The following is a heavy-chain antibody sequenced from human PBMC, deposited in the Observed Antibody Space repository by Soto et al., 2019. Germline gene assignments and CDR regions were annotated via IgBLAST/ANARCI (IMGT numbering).Heavy chain of an antibody. D-gene: IGHD3-3*01. V-gene: IGHV4-59*01. CDR1: GGSISSYY. CDR2: IYYSGST. CDR3: ARDGYDFWSGYPKPPYAFDI. J-gene: IGHJ3*02. Sequence: PSETLSLTCTVSGGSISSYYWSWIRQPPGKGLEWIGYIYYSGSTNYNPSLKSRVTISVDTSKNQFSLRLSSVTAADTAVYYCARDGYDFWSGYPKPPYAFDIWGQGTMVTVSS.